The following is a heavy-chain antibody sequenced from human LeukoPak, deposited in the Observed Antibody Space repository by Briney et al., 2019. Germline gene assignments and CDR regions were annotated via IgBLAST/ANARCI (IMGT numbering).Heavy chain of an antibody. CDR2: IIPILGIA. CDR1: GGTFSSYT. Sequence: SVKVSCKASGGTFSSYTISWVRQAPGQGLEWMGRIIPILGIANYAQKFQGRVTITTDESTSTAYMELSSLRSEDTAVYYCARDRIGAAAGEVYYYYYMDVWGKGTTVTVSS. D-gene: IGHD6-13*01. V-gene: IGHV1-69*16. CDR3: ARDRIGAAAGEVYYYYYMDV. J-gene: IGHJ6*03.